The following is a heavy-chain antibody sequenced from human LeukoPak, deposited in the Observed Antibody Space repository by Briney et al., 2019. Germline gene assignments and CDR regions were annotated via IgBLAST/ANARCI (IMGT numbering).Heavy chain of an antibody. D-gene: IGHD3-3*01. CDR2: IYYSGST. CDR1: GGSISSSSYY. CDR3: ARDLRSYDFWSGYFNWFDP. Sequence: KPSETLSLTCTVSGGSISSSSYYWGWIRQPPGKGLEWIGSIYYSGSTYYNPSLKSRVTISVDTSKNQFSLKLSSVTAADTAVYYCARDLRSYDFWSGYFNWFDPWGQGTLVTVSS. J-gene: IGHJ5*02. V-gene: IGHV4-39*07.